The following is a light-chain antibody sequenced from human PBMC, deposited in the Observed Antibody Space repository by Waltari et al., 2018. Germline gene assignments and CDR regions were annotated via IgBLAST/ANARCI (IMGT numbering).Light chain of an antibody. V-gene: IGKV1-39*01. CDR1: QSISSY. Sequence: DIQMTQSPSSLSASVGDRVTITCRASQSISSYLNWYQQKPGKAPKLLIYAASSLQGGVSSRFSGSGSGTDFTLTISSLQPEDFATYYCQQSYSTPPWTFGQGTKVEIK. CDR3: QQSYSTPPWT. J-gene: IGKJ1*01. CDR2: AAS.